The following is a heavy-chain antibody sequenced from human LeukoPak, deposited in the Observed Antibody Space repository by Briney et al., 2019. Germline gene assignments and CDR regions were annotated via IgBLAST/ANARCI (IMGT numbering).Heavy chain of an antibody. J-gene: IGHJ4*02. V-gene: IGHV4-34*01. CDR1: GGSFSGYY. D-gene: IGHD3-10*01. CDR2: INHSGST. Sequence: SETLSLTCAVYGGSFSGYYWSWIRQPPGKGLEWIGEINHSGSTNYNPSLKSRVTISVDTSKNQFSLKLSSVTAADTAVYYCAKIYGSGSSSHFDYWGQGTLVTVSS. CDR3: AKIYGSGSSSHFDY.